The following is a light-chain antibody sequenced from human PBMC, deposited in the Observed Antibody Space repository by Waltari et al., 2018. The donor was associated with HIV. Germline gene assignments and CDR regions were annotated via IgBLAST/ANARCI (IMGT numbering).Light chain of an antibody. CDR1: SSDVGTYNR. CDR3: SSYRTNNTIV. Sequence: QSALTQPPSVSASPGQSVTISCTGTSSDVGTYNRVSWYLQPPGTAPRIIIYEVKSRPSGVPRSVSGSKYGNTAPRTISGLQAEDEADYYCSSYRTNNTIVFGTGTKVTVL. V-gene: IGLV2-18*02. CDR2: EVK. J-gene: IGLJ1*01.